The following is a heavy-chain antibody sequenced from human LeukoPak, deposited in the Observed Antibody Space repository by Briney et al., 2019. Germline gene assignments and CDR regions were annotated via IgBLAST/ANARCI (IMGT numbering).Heavy chain of an antibody. J-gene: IGHJ3*02. V-gene: IGHV1-69*04. CDR2: IIPILGIV. CDR1: GGTFSSYA. D-gene: IGHD3-10*01. Sequence: SVKVSCKASGGTFSSYAISWVRQAPGQGLEWMGRIIPILGIVNYAQKFQGRVTITADESTSTAYMELSSLRSEDTAVYYCASYYYGSGSYKNAFDIWGQGTMVTVSS. CDR3: ASYYYGSGSYKNAFDI.